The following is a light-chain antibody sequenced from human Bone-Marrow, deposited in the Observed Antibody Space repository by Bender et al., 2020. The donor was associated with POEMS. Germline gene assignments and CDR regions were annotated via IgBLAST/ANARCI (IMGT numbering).Light chain of an antibody. Sequence: QSVLTQPPSVSGAPGQRVTISCTGSSSNTGSGYDINWYQHLPGTAPKLLIYGYNNRPSGVPDRFSASKSGTSASLAITGLQPEDEADYYCQSYDSNLSGYLFGGGTKLTVL. CDR1: SSNTGSGYD. CDR3: QSYDSNLSGYL. J-gene: IGLJ2*01. CDR2: GYN. V-gene: IGLV1-40*01.